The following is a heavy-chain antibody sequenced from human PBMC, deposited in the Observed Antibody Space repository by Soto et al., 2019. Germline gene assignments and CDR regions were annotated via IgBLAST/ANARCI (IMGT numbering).Heavy chain of an antibody. CDR3: ARDTTYSSSGDAFDI. CDR1: GFTFSSYW. Sequence: GGSLRLSCAASGFTFSSYWMSWVRQAPGKGLEWVANIKQDGSEKYYVDSVKGRFTISRDNAKNSLYLQMNSLRAEDTAVYYCARDTTYSSSGDAFDIWGQGTMVTVSS. D-gene: IGHD6-13*01. V-gene: IGHV3-7*05. J-gene: IGHJ3*02. CDR2: IKQDGSEK.